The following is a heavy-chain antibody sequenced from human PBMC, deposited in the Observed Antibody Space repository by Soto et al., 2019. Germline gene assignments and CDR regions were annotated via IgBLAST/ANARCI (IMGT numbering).Heavy chain of an antibody. CDR1: GYTFTGYY. D-gene: IGHD2-2*01. CDR3: ARDIGTYQLLAYYYYGMDV. J-gene: IGHJ6*02. Sequence: ASVKVSCKASGYTFTGYYMHWVRQAPGQGLEWMGWINPNSGGTNYAQKFQGRVTMTRDTSISTAYMELSRLRSDDTAVYYCARDIGTYQLLAYYYYGMDVWGQGTTVTGSS. CDR2: INPNSGGT. V-gene: IGHV1-2*02.